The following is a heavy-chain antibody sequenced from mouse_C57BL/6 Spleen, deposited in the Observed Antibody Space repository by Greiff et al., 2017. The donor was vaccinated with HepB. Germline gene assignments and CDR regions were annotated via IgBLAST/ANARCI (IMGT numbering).Heavy chain of an antibody. D-gene: IGHD1-1*01. CDR1: GYSITSGYY. CDR2: ISYDGSN. CDR3: ARMDGSSYWYFDV. J-gene: IGHJ1*03. Sequence: EVKLVESGPGLVKPSQSLSLTCSVTGYSITSGYYWNWIRQFPGNKLEWMGYISYDGSNNYNPSLKNRISITRDTSKNQFFLKLNSVTTEDTATYYCARMDGSSYWYFDVWGTGTTVTVSS. V-gene: IGHV3-6*01.